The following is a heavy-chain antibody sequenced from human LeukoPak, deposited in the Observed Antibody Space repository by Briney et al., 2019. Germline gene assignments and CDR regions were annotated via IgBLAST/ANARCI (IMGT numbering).Heavy chain of an antibody. V-gene: IGHV1-2*02. CDR1: GYTFTGYY. D-gene: IGHD3-22*01. CDR3: ARAYDSSGYLFFDY. J-gene: IGHJ4*02. Sequence: ASVKVSCKASGYTFTGYYMHWVRQAPGQGLEWMGWINPNSSGTNYAQKFQGRVTMTRDTSISTAYMELSRLRSDDTAVYYCARAYDSSGYLFFDYWGQGTLVTVSS. CDR2: INPNSSGT.